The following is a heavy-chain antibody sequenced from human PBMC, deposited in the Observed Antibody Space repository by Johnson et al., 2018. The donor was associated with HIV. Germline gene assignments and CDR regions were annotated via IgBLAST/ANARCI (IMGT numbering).Heavy chain of an antibody. J-gene: IGHJ3*02. Sequence: VQLVESGGGLVQPGGSLRLSCAASEFTFSNYDMHWVRQATGKGLEWVSAIGSAGDTYYPGSVKGRFTISRENAKNSLYLQMNSLTAGDTAVYYCAKDVSLVTMIAEGLAFDIWGQGTMVSVSS. CDR1: EFTFSNYD. CDR2: IGSAGDT. CDR3: AKDVSLVTMIAEGLAFDI. D-gene: IGHD3-22*01. V-gene: IGHV3-13*01.